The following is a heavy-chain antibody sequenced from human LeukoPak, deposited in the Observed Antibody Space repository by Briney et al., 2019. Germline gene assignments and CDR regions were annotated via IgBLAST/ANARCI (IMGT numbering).Heavy chain of an antibody. J-gene: IGHJ4*02. CDR1: GFTFDDYA. D-gene: IGHD5-18*01. V-gene: IGHV3-9*01. Sequence: GGSLRLFCAASGFTFDDYAMHWVRQAPGEGLEWVSGISWNSGSIGYADSVKGRFTISRDNAKNSLYLQMNSLRAEDTALYYCAKDNGVEYSYGYFDYWGQGTLVTVSS. CDR3: AKDNGVEYSYGYFDY. CDR2: ISWNSGSI.